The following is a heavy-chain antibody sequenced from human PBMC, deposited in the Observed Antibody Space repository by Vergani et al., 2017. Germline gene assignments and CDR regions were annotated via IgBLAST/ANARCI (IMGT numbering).Heavy chain of an antibody. CDR1: GFTFSSYE. Sequence: EVQLVESGGGLVQPGGSLRLSCAASGFTFSSYEMNWVRQAPGKGREWVSYISSSGSTIYYADSVKGRFTISRDNAKNSLYLQMNSLIAEDTAVYYCARDPGWGMATGEVKNDYWGQGTLVTVSS. CDR3: ARDPGWGMATGEVKNDY. D-gene: IGHD5-24*01. J-gene: IGHJ4*02. CDR2: ISSSGSTI. V-gene: IGHV3-48*03.